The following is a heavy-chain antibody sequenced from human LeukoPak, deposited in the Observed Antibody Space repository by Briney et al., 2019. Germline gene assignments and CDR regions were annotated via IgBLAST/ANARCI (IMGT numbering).Heavy chain of an antibody. D-gene: IGHD3-22*01. CDR1: GTSFSGYY. CDR2: NNHSGST. Sequence: SETLSLTCAVYGTSFSGYYWSWIRQSPGKGLEWIGENNHSGSTNYNPSLKSRVTISVDTSKKQFSLKLSSVTAADTAVYYCARHDDGFYYDSNGAFDIWGQGTMVTVSS. V-gene: IGHV4-34*01. J-gene: IGHJ3*02. CDR3: ARHDDGFYYDSNGAFDI.